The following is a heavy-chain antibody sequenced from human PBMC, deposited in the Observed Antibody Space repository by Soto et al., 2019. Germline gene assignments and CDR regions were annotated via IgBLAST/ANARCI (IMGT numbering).Heavy chain of an antibody. CDR3: ARLPIVEIAFDI. CDR1: GGSFSGYY. CDR2: INHSGST. V-gene: IGHV4-34*01. J-gene: IGHJ3*02. D-gene: IGHD3-22*01. Sequence: SETLSLTCAVYGGSFSGYYWSWIRQPPGKGLEWIGEINHSGSTNYNPSLKSRVTISVDTSKNQFSLKLSSVTAADTAVYYCARLPIVEIAFDIWGQGTMVTVSS.